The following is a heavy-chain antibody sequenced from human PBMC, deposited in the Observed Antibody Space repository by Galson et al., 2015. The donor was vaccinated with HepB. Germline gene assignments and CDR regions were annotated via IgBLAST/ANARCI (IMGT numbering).Heavy chain of an antibody. J-gene: IGHJ4*02. Sequence: SLRLACAASGFTFRSNAMSWVRQAPGKGLEWVSAISGSGGSTYYADSVKGRFTISRDNSKNTLYLQMNSLRAEYTAVYYCAKGALSSSWFFDYWGQGTLVTVSS. CDR2: ISGSGGST. D-gene: IGHD6-13*01. CDR1: GFTFRSNA. CDR3: AKGALSSSWFFDY. V-gene: IGHV3-23*01.